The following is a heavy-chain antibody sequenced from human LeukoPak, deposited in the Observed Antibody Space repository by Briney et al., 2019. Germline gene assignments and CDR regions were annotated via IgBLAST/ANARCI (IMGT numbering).Heavy chain of an antibody. CDR1: GFTFSSYA. V-gene: IGHV3-30*04. Sequence: PGGSLRLSCAASGFTFSSYAMHWVRQAPGKGLEWVAVISYDGSNKYYADSVKGRFTISRDNSKNTLYLQMNSLRAEDTAVYYCARDKLITMVRGVTAYYYYGMDVWGQGTTVTVSS. J-gene: IGHJ6*02. D-gene: IGHD3-10*01. CDR2: ISYDGSNK. CDR3: ARDKLITMVRGVTAYYYYGMDV.